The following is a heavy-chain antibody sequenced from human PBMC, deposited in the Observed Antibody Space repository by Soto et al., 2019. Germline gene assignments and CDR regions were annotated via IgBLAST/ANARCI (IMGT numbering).Heavy chain of an antibody. Sequence: GGSLRLSCVASGFTFGSYAMSWVRRAPGKGLEWVSTINDSGDLRYYAESVRGRFTISRDNSKNTLYLQVNDLRAEDAARYHCAKAFGDWYPFEKWGLGALVTVSS. CDR3: AKAFGDWYPFEK. D-gene: IGHD6-19*01. J-gene: IGHJ4*02. CDR1: GFTFGSYA. V-gene: IGHV3-23*01. CDR2: INDSGDLR.